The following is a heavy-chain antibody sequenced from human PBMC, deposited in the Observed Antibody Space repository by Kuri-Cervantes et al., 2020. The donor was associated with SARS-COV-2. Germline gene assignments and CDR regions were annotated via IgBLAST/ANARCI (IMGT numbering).Heavy chain of an antibody. J-gene: IGHJ5*02. V-gene: IGHV4-59*11. CDR2: IYYSGST. D-gene: IGHD3-3*01. CDR3: ARDPTYYDFWSGYSRGNWFDP. Sequence: SETLSLTCTASGGSISSHYWSWIRQPPGKGLEWIGYIYYSGSTNYNPSLKSRVTISVDTSKNQFSLKLSSVTAADTAVYYCARDPTYYDFWSGYSRGNWFDPWGQGTLVTVSS. CDR1: GGSISSHY.